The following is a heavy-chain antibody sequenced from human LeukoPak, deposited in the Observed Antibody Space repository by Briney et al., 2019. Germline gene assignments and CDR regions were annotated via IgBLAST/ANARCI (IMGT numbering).Heavy chain of an antibody. D-gene: IGHD3-10*01. Sequence: SETLSLTCTVSGGSISSYYWSWIRQPPGKGLEWIAYIYYSGTTNYNPSLKSRVTISVDTSKNQFSLMLSSVTAADTAVYYCARDSGTTGEVKFDPWGQGTLVTVSS. J-gene: IGHJ5*02. CDR2: IYYSGTT. V-gene: IGHV4-59*12. CDR1: GGSISSYY. CDR3: ARDSGTTGEVKFDP.